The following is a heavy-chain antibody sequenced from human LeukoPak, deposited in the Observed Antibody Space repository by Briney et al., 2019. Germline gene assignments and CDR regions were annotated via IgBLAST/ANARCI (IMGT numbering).Heavy chain of an antibody. Sequence: GASVKVSCKAFGYMFTGYYIHWVRQAPGQGPEWMGWINPNSGATNYAQNFQGRVIMTRDTSINTAYMEVRRLRSDDTAVYYCARDAQFIVVVPAAKLNYMDVWGKGTTVTVSS. CDR3: ARDAQFIVVVPAAKLNYMDV. V-gene: IGHV1-2*02. D-gene: IGHD2-2*01. CDR2: INPNSGAT. CDR1: GYMFTGYY. J-gene: IGHJ6*03.